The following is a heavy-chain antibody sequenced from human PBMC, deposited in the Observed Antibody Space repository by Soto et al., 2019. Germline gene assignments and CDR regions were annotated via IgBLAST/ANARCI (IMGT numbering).Heavy chain of an antibody. V-gene: IGHV1-69*01. CDR3: ACWEISRPSHRYYYGIDF. CDR2: IIPIFGTA. J-gene: IGHJ6*02. D-gene: IGHD3-3*02. Sequence: QVQLVQSGAEVKKPGSSVKVSCKASGGTFSSYAITWVRQAPGQGLEWMGGIIPIFGTANYAQKFQGRVTITANESTGTAYMALNRLRSEDTDVYYCACWEISRPSHRYYYGIDFWGQGTTVTVSS. CDR1: GGTFSSYA.